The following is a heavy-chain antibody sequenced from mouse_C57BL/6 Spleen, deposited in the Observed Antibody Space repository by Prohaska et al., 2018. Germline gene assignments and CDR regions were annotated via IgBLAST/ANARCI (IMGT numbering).Heavy chain of an antibody. CDR1: GFTFSIYW. D-gene: IGHD1-1*01. Sequence: EVKLEESGGGLVQPGGSMKLSCVSSGFTFSIYWMNWFRQAPGKGLEWVAQIRLKSDNYETHYAESVKWRFTISRDDSKSSVYLQMNNLRAEDTGSYYCTGGSSSLNYWGQGTTLTVSS. J-gene: IGHJ2*01. CDR2: IRLKSDNYET. V-gene: IGHV6-3*01. CDR3: TGGSSSLNY.